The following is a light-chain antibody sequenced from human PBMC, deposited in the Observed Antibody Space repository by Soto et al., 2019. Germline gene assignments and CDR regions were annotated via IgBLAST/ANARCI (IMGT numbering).Light chain of an antibody. CDR3: QQLNSYPL. CDR2: AAS. J-gene: IGKJ3*01. Sequence: DIQLTQSPSFLSASVGDRVTITCRASQGISSYLAWYQQKPGKATTLLIYAASTLQSGVPSRFSGSGSGTEFTLTISSLQPEDFATYYCQQLNSYPLFGPGTKVDI. CDR1: QGISSY. V-gene: IGKV1-9*01.